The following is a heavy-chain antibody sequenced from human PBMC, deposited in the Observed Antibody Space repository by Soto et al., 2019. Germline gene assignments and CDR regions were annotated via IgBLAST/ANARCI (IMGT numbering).Heavy chain of an antibody. Sequence: QVQLVQSGAEVKKPGASVEVSCKASGYTFTSYGISWVRQAPGQGLEWMGWISAYNGNTNYAQKLQGRVTMTTDTSTSTAYMELRSLRSDDTAVYYCARVLRYYDWLKSKNNFDYWGQGTLVTVSS. D-gene: IGHD3-9*01. CDR1: GYTFTSYG. V-gene: IGHV1-18*01. J-gene: IGHJ4*02. CDR2: ISAYNGNT. CDR3: ARVLRYYDWLKSKNNFDY.